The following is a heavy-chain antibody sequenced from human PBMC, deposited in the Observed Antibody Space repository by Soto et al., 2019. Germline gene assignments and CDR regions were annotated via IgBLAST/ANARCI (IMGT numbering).Heavy chain of an antibody. CDR1: GGSISSYF. V-gene: IGHV4-59*12. D-gene: IGHD2-15*01. J-gene: IGHJ5*02. CDR3: ARATYCNGDNCYSPYNWFDP. CDR2: IYYSGST. Sequence: SETLSLTCTVSGGSISSYFWSWVRQPPGKGLEWIGYIYYSGSTNYNPSLKSRVTISVDKSKNQFSLKLSSVTAADTAVYYCARATYCNGDNCYSPYNWFDPWGQGTLVTVSS.